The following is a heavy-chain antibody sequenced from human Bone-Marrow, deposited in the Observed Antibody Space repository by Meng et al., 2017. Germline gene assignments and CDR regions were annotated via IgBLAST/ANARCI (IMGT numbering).Heavy chain of an antibody. Sequence: SVKVSCKASGFTFTSSAVQWVRQARGQRLEWKGWIVVGSGNTNYAQKFQERVTITRDMSTSTAYMELSSLRSEDTAVYYCAARRDNYYDSSGYLAYWGQGTLVTVSS. CDR1: GFTFTSSA. V-gene: IGHV1-58*01. CDR3: AARRDNYYDSSGYLAY. J-gene: IGHJ4*02. CDR2: IVVGSGNT. D-gene: IGHD3-22*01.